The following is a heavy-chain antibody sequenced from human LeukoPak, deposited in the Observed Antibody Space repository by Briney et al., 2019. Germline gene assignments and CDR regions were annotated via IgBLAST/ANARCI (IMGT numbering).Heavy chain of an antibody. CDR1: GGTFSSYA. V-gene: IGHV1-69*04. CDR3: ARRGLPALNYYDSSAAA. D-gene: IGHD3-22*01. CDR2: IIPILGIA. Sequence: SVKVSCKASGGTFSSYAISWVRQAPGQGLEWMGRIIPILGIANYAQKFQGRVTITADKSTSTAYMELSSLRSEDTAVYYCARRGLPALNYYDSSAAAWGQGTLVTVSS. J-gene: IGHJ5*02.